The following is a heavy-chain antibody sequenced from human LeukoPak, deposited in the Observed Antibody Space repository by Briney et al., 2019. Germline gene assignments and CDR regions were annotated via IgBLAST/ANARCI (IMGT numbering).Heavy chain of an antibody. V-gene: IGHV1-46*01. CDR2: INPSGGST. Sequence: ASVKVSCKASGYTFTGHYVHWVRQAPGQGLEWMGIINPSGGSTSYAQKFQGRVTMTRDTSTSTVYMELSSLRSEDTAVYYCARWVDCSSTSCSFIGFDPWGQGTLVTVSS. CDR1: GYTFTGHY. J-gene: IGHJ5*02. D-gene: IGHD2-2*01. CDR3: ARWVDCSSTSCSFIGFDP.